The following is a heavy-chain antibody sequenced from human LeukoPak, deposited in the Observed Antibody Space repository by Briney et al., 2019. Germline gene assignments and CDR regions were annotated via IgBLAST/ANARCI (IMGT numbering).Heavy chain of an antibody. CDR3: ARDPHPYYDSSGYLRPRDY. J-gene: IGHJ4*02. V-gene: IGHV1-18*01. D-gene: IGHD3-22*01. CDR2: ISAYNGNT. Sequence: ASVKVSCKASGYTFTSYGISWVRQAPGQGLEWMGWISAYNGNTNYAQKLQGRVTMTADTSTSTAYMELRSLRSDDTAVYDCARDPHPYYDSSGYLRPRDYWGQGTLVTVSS. CDR1: GYTFTSYG.